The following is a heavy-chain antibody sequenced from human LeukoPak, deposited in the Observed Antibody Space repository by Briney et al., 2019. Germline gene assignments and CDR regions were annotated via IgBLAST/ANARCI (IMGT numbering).Heavy chain of an antibody. Sequence: GGSLRLSCTASGFILNSNHMNWVRQAPGKGLEWVSVIYSCDSTYYADSVKGRFTISRDNSKNTLYLQMNSLRVEDTAVYYCARDPRTSCYTTYYYYYMDVWGKGTTVTVSS. CDR3: ARDPRTSCYTTYYYYYMDV. D-gene: IGHD2-2*02. J-gene: IGHJ6*03. V-gene: IGHV3-66*01. CDR1: GFILNSNH. CDR2: IYSCDST.